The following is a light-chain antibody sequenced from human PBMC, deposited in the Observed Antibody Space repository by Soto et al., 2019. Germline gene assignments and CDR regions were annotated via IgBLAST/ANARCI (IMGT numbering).Light chain of an antibody. V-gene: IGKV1D-12*01. CDR3: QKANSYPIT. Sequence: DIQMTQSPSSVSPSVGDRVTITWRASQAISNWVAWYQQKPGKAPKLRIYAASSLQSGVPSRFSGSGSGTDFSLNINGLRPEDVATYYCQKANSYPITCGRGTRLEIK. CDR2: AAS. J-gene: IGKJ5*01. CDR1: QAISNW.